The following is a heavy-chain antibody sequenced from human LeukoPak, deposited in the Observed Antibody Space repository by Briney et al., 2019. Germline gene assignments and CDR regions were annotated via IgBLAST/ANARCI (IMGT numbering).Heavy chain of an antibody. D-gene: IGHD3-22*01. V-gene: IGHV1-69*13. CDR2: IIPIFGTA. J-gene: IGHJ3*02. Sequence: SVKVSCKASGGTFSSYAISWVRQAPGQGLEWVGGIIPIFGTANYAQKFQGRVTITADESTSTAYMELSSLKSGDTAVYYCARVRSSGYYFGAFDIWGQGTMVTVSS. CDR3: ARVRSSGYYFGAFDI. CDR1: GGTFSSYA.